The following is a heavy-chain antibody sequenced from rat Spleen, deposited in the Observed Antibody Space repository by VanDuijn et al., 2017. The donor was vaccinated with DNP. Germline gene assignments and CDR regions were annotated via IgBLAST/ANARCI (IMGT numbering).Heavy chain of an antibody. CDR1: GFSLTSYA. D-gene: IGHD1-12*02. Sequence: QVQLKESGPGLVQPSQTLSLTCTVSGFSLTSYAVGWVRQPPGKGLEWIAAISSGGSTYYNSALKSRLSISRDTSKSQVLLKMNSLQTEDTAMYFCARLVGFGPAYWGQGTLVTVSS. CDR3: ARLVGFGPAY. V-gene: IGHV2-6*01. CDR2: ISSGGST. J-gene: IGHJ3*01.